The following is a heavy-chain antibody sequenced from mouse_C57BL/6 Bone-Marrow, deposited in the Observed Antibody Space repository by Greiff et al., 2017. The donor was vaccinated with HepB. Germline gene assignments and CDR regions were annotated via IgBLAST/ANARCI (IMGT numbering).Heavy chain of an antibody. D-gene: IGHD1-1*01. CDR1: GYTFTDYE. Sequence: QVQLKESGAELVRPGASVTLSCKASGYTFTDYEMHWVKQTPVHGLEWIGAIDPETGGTAYNQKFKGKAILTADKSSSTAYMELRSLTSEDSAVYYCTVYYYGSSFYWYFDVWGTGTTVTVSS. CDR2: IDPETGGT. CDR3: TVYYYGSSFYWYFDV. J-gene: IGHJ1*03. V-gene: IGHV1-15*01.